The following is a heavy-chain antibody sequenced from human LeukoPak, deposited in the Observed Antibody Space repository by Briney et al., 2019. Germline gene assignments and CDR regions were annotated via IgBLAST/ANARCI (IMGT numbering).Heavy chain of an antibody. V-gene: IGHV3-30*02. CDR3: AKSPPIVATYFDY. CDR1: GFTFSSYG. CDR2: IRYDGSNK. D-gene: IGHD5-12*01. J-gene: IGHJ4*02. Sequence: PGGSLRLSCAASGFTFSSYGMHWVRQAPGKGLEWVAFIRYDGSNKYYADSVKGRFTISRDNSKNTLYLQMNSLRAGDTAVYYCAKSPPIVATYFDYWGQGTLVTVSS.